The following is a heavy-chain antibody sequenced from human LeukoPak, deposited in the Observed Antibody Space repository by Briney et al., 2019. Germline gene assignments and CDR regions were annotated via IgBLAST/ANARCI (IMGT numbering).Heavy chain of an antibody. V-gene: IGHV4-30-4*08. D-gene: IGHD2-2*01. CDR1: GGSISSGDYY. J-gene: IGHJ5*02. Sequence: SETLSLTCTVSGGSISSGDYYWSWIRQPPGKGLEWIGYIYYSGSTYYNPSLKSRVTISVDTSKNQFSLKLSSVTAADTAVYYCARDYCSSTSCRGWFDPWGQGTLVTVSS. CDR2: IYYSGST. CDR3: ARDYCSSTSCRGWFDP.